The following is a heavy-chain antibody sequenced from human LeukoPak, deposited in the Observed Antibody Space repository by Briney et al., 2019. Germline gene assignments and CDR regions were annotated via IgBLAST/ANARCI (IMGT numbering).Heavy chain of an antibody. CDR1: GFTFSSYS. J-gene: IGHJ6*02. D-gene: IGHD2-2*02. V-gene: IGHV3-21*01. CDR2: ISSSSSYI. CDR3: ARDRSVVVVVPAAIENYYYYGMDV. Sequence: GGSLRPSCAASGFTFSSYSMNWVRQAPGKGLEWVSSISSSSSYIYYADSVKGRFTISRDNAKNSLYLQMNSLRAEDTAVYYCARDRSVVVVVPAAIENYYYYGMDVWGQGTTVTVSS.